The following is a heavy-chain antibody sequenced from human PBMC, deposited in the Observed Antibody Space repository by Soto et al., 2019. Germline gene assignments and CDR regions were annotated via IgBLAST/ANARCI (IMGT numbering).Heavy chain of an antibody. CDR1: GFTLSSYA. J-gene: IGHJ1*01. CDR3: AKDVRGYSSSWFEYFQH. D-gene: IGHD6-13*01. Sequence: GGSLRLSCAASGFTLSSYAMSWVRQAPGKGLEWVSAISGSGGSTYYADSVKGRFTISRDNSKNTLYLQMNSLRAEDTAVYYCAKDVRGYSSSWFEYFQHWGQGTLVTVSS. CDR2: ISGSGGST. V-gene: IGHV3-23*01.